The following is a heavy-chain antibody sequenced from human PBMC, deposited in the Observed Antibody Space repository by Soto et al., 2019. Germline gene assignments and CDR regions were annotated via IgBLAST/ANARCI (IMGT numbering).Heavy chain of an antibody. J-gene: IGHJ1*01. D-gene: IGHD3-22*01. CDR2: IYYSGST. CDR1: GGSISSYY. CDR3: AREDHDSSGYYFQH. V-gene: IGHV4-59*12. Sequence: SETLSLTCTVSGGSISSYYWSWIRQPPGKGLEWIGYIYYSGSTNYNPSLKSRVTISVDTSKNQFSLKLSSVTAADTAVYYCAREDHDSSGYYFQHWGQGTLVTVS.